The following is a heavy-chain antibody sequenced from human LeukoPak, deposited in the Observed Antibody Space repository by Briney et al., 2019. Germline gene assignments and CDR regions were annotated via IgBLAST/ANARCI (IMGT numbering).Heavy chain of an antibody. V-gene: IGHV4-59*08. Sequence: SETLSLTCTVSGGSISSYDWSWIRQPPGKGLEWIGYIYYSGSTKYNPSLKSRVTISVDTSKNQFSLKLRFVTAADTAVYYCARPTSPRDDLWFDPWGQGTLVTVSS. CDR1: GGSISSYD. D-gene: IGHD5-24*01. CDR2: IYYSGST. CDR3: ARPTSPRDDLWFDP. J-gene: IGHJ5*02.